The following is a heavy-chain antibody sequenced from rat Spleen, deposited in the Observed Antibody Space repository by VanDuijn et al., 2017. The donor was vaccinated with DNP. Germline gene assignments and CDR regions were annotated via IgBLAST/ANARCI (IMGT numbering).Heavy chain of an antibody. J-gene: IGHJ2*01. CDR3: ARRGWEASFDY. CDR2: ISYDGSST. CDR1: GFTFSNYD. Sequence: EVQLVESGGGLVQPGRSMKLSCAASGFTFSNYDMAWVRQAPTKGLEWVATISYDGSSTYYRDSVKGRFTISRDNAKSTLYLQRDSLRSEDTATYYCARRGWEASFDYWGQGVMVTVSS. D-gene: IGHD5-1*01. V-gene: IGHV5-29*01.